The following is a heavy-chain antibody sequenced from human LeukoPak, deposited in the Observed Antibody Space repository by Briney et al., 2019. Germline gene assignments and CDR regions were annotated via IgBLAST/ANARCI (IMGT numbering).Heavy chain of an antibody. Sequence: ASVKVSCKVSGYIFTELAMHWVRQAPGKGLEWMGGFDPEDGKTVHAQKFQGRLTMTEDTSTDTAYMELSSLTSEDTAVYYCTTDGRRGRDYWGQGTLVTVSS. J-gene: IGHJ4*02. CDR2: FDPEDGKT. CDR3: TTDGRRGRDY. V-gene: IGHV1-24*01. D-gene: IGHD1-26*01. CDR1: GYIFTELA.